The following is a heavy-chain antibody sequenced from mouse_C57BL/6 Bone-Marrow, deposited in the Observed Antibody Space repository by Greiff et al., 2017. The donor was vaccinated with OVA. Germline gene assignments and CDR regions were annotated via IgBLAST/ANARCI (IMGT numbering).Heavy chain of an antibody. CDR2: ISNGGGST. Sequence: EVQWVESGGGLVQPGGSLKLSCAASGFTFSDYYMYWVRQTPEKRLEWVAYISNGGGSTYYPDTVKGRFTISRDNATNTLYLQMSRLKSEDTAMYYWARQYYGSSLYAMDYWGQGTSVTVSS. CDR1: GFTFSDYY. D-gene: IGHD1-1*01. J-gene: IGHJ4*01. V-gene: IGHV5-12*01. CDR3: ARQYYGSSLYAMDY.